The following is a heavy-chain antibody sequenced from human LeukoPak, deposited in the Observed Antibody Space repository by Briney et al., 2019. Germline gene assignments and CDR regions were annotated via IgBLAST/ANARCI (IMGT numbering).Heavy chain of an antibody. V-gene: IGHV4-39*01. CDR2: LDSSGST. Sequence: TTSETLSLTCTLSGGSISSRSDYWGWIRQTPGKGLEWIGNLDSSGSTYYSPSLKSRVTISVGTSKNQFSLNLRSVTAADTAIYFCSRSHDYGGLYFYYFMDVWGKGTTVTVSS. CDR3: SRSHDYGGLYFYYFMDV. D-gene: IGHD4-23*01. J-gene: IGHJ6*03. CDR1: GGSISSRSDY.